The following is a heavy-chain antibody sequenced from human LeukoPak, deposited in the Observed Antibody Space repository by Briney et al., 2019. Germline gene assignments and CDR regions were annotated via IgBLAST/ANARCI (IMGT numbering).Heavy chain of an antibody. CDR1: GGSISSNY. CDR3: ASLRNPGDCSGGSCSLPYFDY. Sequence: SETLSLTCSVSGGSISSNYWSWIRQPPGKGLEWIGYIYYSGSTNYNPSLKSRVTISVDTSKNQFSLKLSSVTAADTAVYYCASLRNPGDCSGGSCSLPYFDYWGQGTLVTVSS. CDR2: IYYSGST. J-gene: IGHJ4*02. V-gene: IGHV4-59*01. D-gene: IGHD2-15*01.